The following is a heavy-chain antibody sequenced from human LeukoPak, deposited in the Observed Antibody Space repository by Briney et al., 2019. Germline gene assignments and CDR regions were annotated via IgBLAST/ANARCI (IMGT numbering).Heavy chain of an antibody. CDR3: ARQRGGSNWDC. D-gene: IGHD1-26*01. Sequence: PGLPLRLSCAASGFTFSRYGMHWVRQAPGQGLECVAVISHDVSKEYYVDSVRGRFTISRDNSRNMLYLQMNSLRVDDAAVYYCARQRGGSNWDCWGQGTLVTVSS. V-gene: IGHV3-30*04. J-gene: IGHJ4*02. CDR1: GFTFSRYG. CDR2: ISHDVSKE.